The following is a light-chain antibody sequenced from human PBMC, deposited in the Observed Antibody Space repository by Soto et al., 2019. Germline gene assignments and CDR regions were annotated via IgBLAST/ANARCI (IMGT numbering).Light chain of an antibody. J-gene: IGKJ1*01. CDR3: QHYSTLSWT. CDR1: QSTSNW. CDR2: DAS. Sequence: DIPMTQSPSTLSASIGDRVTITCRASQSTSNWLAWYQQKPGKAPKLLIYDASSLESGVPSRFSGRGSGTEFTLTVSSLQPDDFATYYCQHYSTLSWTFGQGTKVEIK. V-gene: IGKV1-5*01.